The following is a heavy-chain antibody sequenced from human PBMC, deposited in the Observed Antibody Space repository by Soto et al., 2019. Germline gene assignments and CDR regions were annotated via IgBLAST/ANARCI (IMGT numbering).Heavy chain of an antibody. Sequence: GASVKVSCKASGYTFTSYGISWVRQAPGQGLEWMGWISAYNGNTNYAQKLQGRVTMTTDTSTSTAYMELRCLRSDDTAVYYCAREPNDDYGDYVSEFFYFQHWGQGTLVTVSS. CDR3: AREPNDDYGDYVSEFFYFQH. D-gene: IGHD4-17*01. CDR2: ISAYNGNT. V-gene: IGHV1-18*01. CDR1: GYTFTSYG. J-gene: IGHJ1*01.